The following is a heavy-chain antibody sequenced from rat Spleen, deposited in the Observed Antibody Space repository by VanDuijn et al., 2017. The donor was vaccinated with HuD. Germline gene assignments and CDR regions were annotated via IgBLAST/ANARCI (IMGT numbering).Heavy chain of an antibody. CDR3: TTSDGTNDYGAPFAY. Sequence: EVQLVESGGGLVQPGRSLKLSCVASGFTFNNYWMTWIRQAPKKGLEWVTSISYEGSSPYYGDSVKGRFTISRDNAKSTLYLQMDSLRSEDTATYYCTTSDGTNDYGAPFAYWGQGTLVTVSS. CDR1: GFTFNNYW. V-gene: IGHV5-31*01. D-gene: IGHD1-7*01. J-gene: IGHJ3*01. CDR2: ISYEGSSP.